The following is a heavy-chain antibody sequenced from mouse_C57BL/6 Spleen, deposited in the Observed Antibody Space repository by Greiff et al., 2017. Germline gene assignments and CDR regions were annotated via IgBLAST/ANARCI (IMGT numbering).Heavy chain of an antibody. CDR2: IWSGGST. V-gene: IGHV2-2*01. Sequence: VQGVESGPGLVQPSQSLSITCTVSGFSLTSYGVHWVRQSPGKGLEWLGVIWSGGSTDYNAAFISRLSISKDNSKSQVFFKMNSLQADDTAIYYCARGIYGNYVYWYFDVWGTGTTVTVSS. D-gene: IGHD2-1*01. CDR3: ARGIYGNYVYWYFDV. J-gene: IGHJ1*03. CDR1: GFSLTSYG.